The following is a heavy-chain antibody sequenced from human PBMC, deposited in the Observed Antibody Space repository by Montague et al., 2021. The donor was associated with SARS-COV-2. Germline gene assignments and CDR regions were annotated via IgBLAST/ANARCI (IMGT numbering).Heavy chain of an antibody. CDR1: GGSFSGYY. CDR3: ARFAYRLLFIASYYGMDV. V-gene: IGHV4-34*01. J-gene: IGHJ6*02. CDR2: ISHSGST. Sequence: SETLSLTCAVYGGSFSGYYWSWIRQPPGKGPEWIGEISHSGSTNYNPSLKSRVTISIDTSKNQFSLKLSSVTAADTAVYYCARFAYRLLFIASYYGMDVWAKGPRSPSP. D-gene: IGHD2-2*01.